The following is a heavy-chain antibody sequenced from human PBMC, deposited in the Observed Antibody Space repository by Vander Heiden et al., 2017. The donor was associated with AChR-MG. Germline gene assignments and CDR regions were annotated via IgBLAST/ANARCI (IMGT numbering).Heavy chain of an antibody. V-gene: IGHV3-66*01. D-gene: IGHD2-15*01. CDR1: GFTVSTNY. J-gene: IGHJ4*02. CDR2: IYSGGST. Sequence: EVQLVESGGGLVQPGGSLRLSCAASGFTVSTNYMSWVRQAPGKGLEWVSVIYSGGSTYYADSVKGRFTISRDNSKNTLYLQMNSLRAEDTAVYYCARDFCGGICYLDSWGQGTLVTVSS. CDR3: ARDFCGGICYLDS.